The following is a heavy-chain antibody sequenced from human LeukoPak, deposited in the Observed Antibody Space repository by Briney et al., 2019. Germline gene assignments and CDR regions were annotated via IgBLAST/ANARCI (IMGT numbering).Heavy chain of an antibody. D-gene: IGHD2-21*01. J-gene: IGHJ3*02. V-gene: IGHV4-39*07. CDR3: ARDPSLRSPRRDDAFDI. Sequence: SETLSLTCTVSGGSISSYYWGWIRQPPGKGLEWIGSIYYSGSTYYNPSLKSRVTISVDTSKNQFSLKLSFVTAADTAVYYCARDPSLRSPRRDDAFDIWGQGTMVTVSS. CDR1: GGSISSYY. CDR2: IYYSGST.